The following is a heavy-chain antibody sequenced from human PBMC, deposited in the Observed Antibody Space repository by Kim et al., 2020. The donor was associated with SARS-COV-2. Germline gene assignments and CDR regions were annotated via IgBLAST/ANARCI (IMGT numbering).Heavy chain of an antibody. CDR3: AREARGYSYGYLDGDY. CDR1: GGSISSGSYY. J-gene: IGHJ4*02. D-gene: IGHD5-18*01. V-gene: IGHV4-61*02. CDR2: IYTSGST. Sequence: SETLSLTCTVSGGSISSGSYYWSWIRQPAGKGLEWIGRIYTSGSTNYNPSLKSRVTISVDTSKNQFSLKLSSVTAADTAVYYCAREARGYSYGYLDGDYWGQGTLVTVSS.